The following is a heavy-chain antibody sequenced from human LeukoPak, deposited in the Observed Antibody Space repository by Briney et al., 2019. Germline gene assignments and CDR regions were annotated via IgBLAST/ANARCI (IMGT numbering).Heavy chain of an antibody. CDR1: GGSIRSYY. Sequence: SETLSLTCTVSGGSIRSYYWTWIRRPPGKGLEWIGYISSSGSINYNPSLKSRITMSVDTSKNQFSLKLTSVTAADTAVYYCARYLRIEGKYYFDYWGQGTLVTVSS. CDR3: ARYLRIEGKYYFDY. V-gene: IGHV4-59*01. D-gene: IGHD1-26*01. J-gene: IGHJ4*02. CDR2: ISSSGSI.